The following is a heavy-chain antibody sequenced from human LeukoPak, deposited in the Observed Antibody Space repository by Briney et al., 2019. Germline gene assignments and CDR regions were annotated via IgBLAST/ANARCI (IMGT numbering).Heavy chain of an antibody. V-gene: IGHV4-4*07. J-gene: IGHJ4*02. CDR2: INTSGST. D-gene: IGHD4-17*01. CDR3: AREGRSTHSGY. Sequence: PSETLSLTCTVSGDSLSTYYWTWIRQPAGKGLEWIGCINTSGSTNYNPSLNSRITMSVDTSKNQFSLKLTSVTAADTAIYYCAREGRSTHSGYWGQGTLVTVSS. CDR1: GDSLSTYY.